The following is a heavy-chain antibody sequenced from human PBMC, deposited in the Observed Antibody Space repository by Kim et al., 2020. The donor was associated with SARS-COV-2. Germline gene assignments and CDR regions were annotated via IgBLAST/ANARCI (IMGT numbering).Heavy chain of an antibody. CDR3: VRWVTEYGFWSDYSGMDV. D-gene: IGHD3-3*01. V-gene: IGHV3-74*01. Sequence: GGSLRLSCVASGFTFSSHWMHWVRQGPGKGLVWVARINGDGSSAHYADSVKGRFTISRDNAKNTLYLQMNSLGAEDTAVYYCVRWVTEYGFWSDYSGMDVWGQGTTVVVSS. J-gene: IGHJ6*02. CDR1: GFTFSSHW. CDR2: INGDGSSA.